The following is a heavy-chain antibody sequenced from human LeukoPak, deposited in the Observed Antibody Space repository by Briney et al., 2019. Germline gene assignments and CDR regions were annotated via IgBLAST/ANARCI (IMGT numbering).Heavy chain of an antibody. D-gene: IGHD2-15*01. Sequence: PGGSLRLSCAASRFTFSSYAMSWVRQAPGKGLEWVSAISGSDGSTYYADSVKGRFTISRDNSKNTLYLQMNSLRAEDTAVYYCAKRSRDVVLGYMDVWGKGTTVTVSS. CDR1: RFTFSSYA. J-gene: IGHJ6*03. CDR2: ISGSDGST. CDR3: AKRSRDVVLGYMDV. V-gene: IGHV3-23*01.